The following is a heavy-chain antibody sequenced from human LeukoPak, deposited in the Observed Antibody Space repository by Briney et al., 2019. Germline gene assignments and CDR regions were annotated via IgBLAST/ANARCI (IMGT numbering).Heavy chain of an antibody. V-gene: IGHV3-33*08. Sequence: GGSLRLSCAASGFTFSTYAMHWVRQAPGKGLEWVAIIWYDASKQYYADSVNGRFTISRDNSKNTLYLQMNSLRAEDTAVYYCARARGSFSYFFDDWGQGTLVTVSS. D-gene: IGHD1-26*01. CDR3: ARARGSFSYFFDD. CDR1: GFTFSTYA. CDR2: IWYDASKQ. J-gene: IGHJ4*02.